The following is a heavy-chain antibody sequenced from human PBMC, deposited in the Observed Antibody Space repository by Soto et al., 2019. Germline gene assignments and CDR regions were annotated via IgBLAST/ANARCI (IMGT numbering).Heavy chain of an antibody. Sequence: SETLSLTCTVSGGSISSGGYYWSWIRQHPGKGLEWIGYIYYSGSTYYNQSLKSRVTISVDTSKNQFSLKLSSVTAADTAVYYCARGPGIAAAGSSFDYWGQGTLVTVSS. V-gene: IGHV4-31*03. J-gene: IGHJ4*02. D-gene: IGHD6-13*01. CDR3: ARGPGIAAAGSSFDY. CDR2: IYYSGST. CDR1: GGSISSGGYY.